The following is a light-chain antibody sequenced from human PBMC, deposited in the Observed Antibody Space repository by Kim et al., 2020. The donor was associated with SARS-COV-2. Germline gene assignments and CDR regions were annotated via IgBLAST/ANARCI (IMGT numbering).Light chain of an antibody. CDR3: NSRDSSGNHVV. Sequence: ALGQTVRITCQGDSLRNYYVSWYQQKPGQAPVLVIYAKTNRPSWIPDRFSGSSSGNTASLTITGAQAEDEADYYYNSRDSSGNHVVFGGGTQLTVL. V-gene: IGLV3-19*01. CDR1: SLRNYY. J-gene: IGLJ3*02. CDR2: AKT.